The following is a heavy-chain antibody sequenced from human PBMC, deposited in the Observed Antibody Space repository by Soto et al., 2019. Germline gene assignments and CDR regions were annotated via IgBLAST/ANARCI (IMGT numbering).Heavy chain of an antibody. J-gene: IGHJ4*02. D-gene: IGHD2-15*01. CDR3: ARLNDCSGGSCYWFHDY. Sequence: TSETLSLTCTVSGGSISSYCWSRIRQPPGKGLEWNGYIYYSGSTNYNPSLNSRVTISVDTSTNQFSLKLSSVTAADTAVYYCARLNDCSGGSCYWFHDYWGQGTLVTVSS. V-gene: IGHV4-59*08. CDR1: GGSISSYC. CDR2: IYYSGST.